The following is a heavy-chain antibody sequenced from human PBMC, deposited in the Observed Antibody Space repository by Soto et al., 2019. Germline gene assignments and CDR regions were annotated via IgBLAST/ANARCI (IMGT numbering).Heavy chain of an antibody. V-gene: IGHV4-38-2*02. CDR3: VRGKVNFDF. Sequence: PSETLSLTCIVSNYSVSSGYHWGWIRQPPGKGLEGIGTIYQSGNTYQNPSLKSRVILSIDTSKNQFSLNLRNVTAADTAVYYCVRGKVNFDFWGKGILVTVSS. CDR2: IYQSGNT. J-gene: IGHJ4*02. CDR1: NYSVSSGYH.